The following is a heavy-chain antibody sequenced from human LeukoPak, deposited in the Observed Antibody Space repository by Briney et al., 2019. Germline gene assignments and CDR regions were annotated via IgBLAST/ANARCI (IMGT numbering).Heavy chain of an antibody. CDR1: GFTFSSYA. D-gene: IGHD6-6*01. J-gene: IGHJ4*02. Sequence: GGSLRLPCAASGFTFSSYAMHWVRQAPGNGLEWVAVISYDGSNKYYADSVKGRFTISRDNSKNTLYLQMNSLRAEDTAVYYCARDPTVHGKLVPSPLDYWGQGTLVTVSS. V-gene: IGHV3-30-3*01. CDR3: ARDPTVHGKLVPSPLDY. CDR2: ISYDGSNK.